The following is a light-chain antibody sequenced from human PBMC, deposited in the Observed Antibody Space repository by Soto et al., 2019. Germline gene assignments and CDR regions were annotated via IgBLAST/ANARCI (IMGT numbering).Light chain of an antibody. Sequence: DIQMTQSPSSLSASVGARVTITCRASQTISNYLNWYQQKPGKAPKLLIFSASNLRSGVPSRFSGSGSATYFTLTISSVQTEDFATYYGQQADSCHWYTVGQGTNVEIE. CDR1: QTISNY. CDR2: SAS. CDR3: QQADSCHWYT. V-gene: IGKV1-39*01. J-gene: IGKJ2*01.